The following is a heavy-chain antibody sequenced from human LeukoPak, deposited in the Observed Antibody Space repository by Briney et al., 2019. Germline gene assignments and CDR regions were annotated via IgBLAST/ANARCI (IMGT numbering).Heavy chain of an antibody. CDR3: ARESVGDIVVVPAAQGWFDP. CDR2: ISSSSSYI. D-gene: IGHD2-2*01. V-gene: IGHV3-21*01. CDR1: GFTFSSYS. Sequence: AGSLTLSCAASGFTFSSYSMNWVRQAPGTALEWLSSISSSSSYIYYADSVKGRFTISRDNAKNLLYLQMNSVRAEDTAVYYCARESVGDIVVVPAAQGWFDPWGEGTLVSVSS. J-gene: IGHJ5*02.